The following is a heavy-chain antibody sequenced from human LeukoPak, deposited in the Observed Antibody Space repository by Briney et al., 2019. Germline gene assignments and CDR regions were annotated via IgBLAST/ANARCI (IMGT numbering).Heavy chain of an antibody. V-gene: IGHV3-21*01. CDR3: ARVTPPVSNYDFWSGYYQADAFDI. Sequence: GGSLRLSCAASGFTFSSYSMNWVRQAPGKGLEWVSSISSSSSYIYYADSVKGRFTISRDNAKNSLYLQMNSLRAEDTAVYYCARVTPPVSNYDFWSGYYQADAFDIWSQGTMVTVSS. D-gene: IGHD3-3*01. J-gene: IGHJ3*02. CDR1: GFTFSSYS. CDR2: ISSSSSYI.